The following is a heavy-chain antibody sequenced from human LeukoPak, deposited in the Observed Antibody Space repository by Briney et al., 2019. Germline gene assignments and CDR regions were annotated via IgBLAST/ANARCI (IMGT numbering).Heavy chain of an antibody. Sequence: GGSLRLSCAASGFTISSYAMHWVRQAPGKGLEWVAVISYDGSNKYYADSVKGRFTISRDNSKNTLYLQMNSLRAEDTAVYYCARGATIAFDIWGQGTMVTVSS. D-gene: IGHD5-12*01. CDR1: GFTISSYA. CDR2: ISYDGSNK. V-gene: IGHV3-30-3*01. J-gene: IGHJ3*02. CDR3: ARGATIAFDI.